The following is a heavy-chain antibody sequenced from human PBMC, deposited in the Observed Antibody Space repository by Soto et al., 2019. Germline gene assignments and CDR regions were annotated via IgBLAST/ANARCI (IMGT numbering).Heavy chain of an antibody. J-gene: IGHJ4*02. D-gene: IGHD3-10*01. CDR1: GGSISSGGYY. CDR2: IYYSGST. CDR3: ASVNYSGSGGYSKWFDY. Sequence: QVQLQESGPGLVKPSQTLSLTCTVSGGSISSGGYYWSWIRQHPGKGLEWIGNIYYSGSTYYNPSRKSRVSVSVDTSKNQFSLKMRSATAADTAVYYCASVNYSGSGGYSKWFDYWGQGTLVTVSS. V-gene: IGHV4-31*03.